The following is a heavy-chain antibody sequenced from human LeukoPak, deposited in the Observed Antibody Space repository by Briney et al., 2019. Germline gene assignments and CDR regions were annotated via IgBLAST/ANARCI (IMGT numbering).Heavy chain of an antibody. CDR3: ARVDPNYYDSSGYYYGY. CDR2: IISSRTHT. V-gene: IGHV3-64*01. CDR1: GFTFSMYA. Sequence: RPSCAGSGFTFSMYAMHWVRQSTRKGPEYVSAIISSRTHTYYAHSVKGRFTISRDNSTNTLYLKMGRLRTEDMGVYYCARVDPNYYDSSGYYYGYWGQGTLVTVSS. D-gene: IGHD3-22*01. J-gene: IGHJ4*02.